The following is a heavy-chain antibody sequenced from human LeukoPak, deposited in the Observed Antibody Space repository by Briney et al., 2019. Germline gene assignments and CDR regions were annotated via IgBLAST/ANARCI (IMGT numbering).Heavy chain of an antibody. CDR1: GFTFGDYA. CDR2: ISYDGSNK. D-gene: IGHD3-22*01. CDR3: ASGYYYAPYDY. Sequence: GRSLRLSCTASGFTFGDYAMHWFRQAPGKGLEWVAVISYDGSNKYYADSVKGRFTISRDNSKNTLYLQMNSLRAEDTAVYYCASGYYYAPYDYWGQGTLVTVSS. V-gene: IGHV3-30-3*01. J-gene: IGHJ4*02.